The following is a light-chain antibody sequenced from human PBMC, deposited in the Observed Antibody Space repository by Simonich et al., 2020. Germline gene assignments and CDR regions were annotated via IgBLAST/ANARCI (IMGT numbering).Light chain of an antibody. Sequence: SYELTQRPSVSVSPGQTARITCSGDALPKQYAYWYQQKPGQAPVLVIYKDSERPSGIPVRFSGSSSGTTVTLTISGVQAEDEADYYCQSADSSGTYVVFGGGTKLTVL. CDR3: QSADSSGTYVV. V-gene: IGLV3-25*03. J-gene: IGLJ2*01. CDR1: ALPKQY. CDR2: KDS.